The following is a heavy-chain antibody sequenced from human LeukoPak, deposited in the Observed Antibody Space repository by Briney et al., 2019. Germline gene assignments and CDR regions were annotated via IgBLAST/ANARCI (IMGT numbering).Heavy chain of an antibody. CDR2: IIPIFGTA. V-gene: IGHV1-69*05. CDR1: GGTFSSYA. D-gene: IGHD3-3*01. J-gene: IGHJ4*02. Sequence: SVKVSCKASGGTFSSYAISWVRQAPGQGLEWMGGIIPIFGTANYAQKFQGRVTITTDESTSTAYMELSSLRSEDTAVYYCAGSYDFWSGYQFDYWGQGTLVTVSS. CDR3: AGSYDFWSGYQFDY.